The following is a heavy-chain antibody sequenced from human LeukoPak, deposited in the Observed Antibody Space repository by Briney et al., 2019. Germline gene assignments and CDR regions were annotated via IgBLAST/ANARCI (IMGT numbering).Heavy chain of an antibody. CDR1: GGSISSSSYY. J-gene: IGHJ5*02. CDR2: IYYSGST. CDR3: ARPLGAGCSSTSCPNWFDP. Sequence: PSETLSLTCTVSGGSISSSSYYWGWIRQPPGKGLEWIGSIYYSGSTYYNPSLKSRVTISVDTSKNQFSLKLSSVTAADTAVYYCARPLGAGCSSTSCPNWFDPWGQGTLVTVSS. V-gene: IGHV4-39*01. D-gene: IGHD2-2*01.